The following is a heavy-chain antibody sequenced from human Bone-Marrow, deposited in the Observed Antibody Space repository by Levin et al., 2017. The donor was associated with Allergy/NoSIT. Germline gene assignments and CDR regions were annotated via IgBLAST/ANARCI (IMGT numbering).Heavy chain of an antibody. CDR3: ARDGPADCSSTSCYVDPIYYGMDV. J-gene: IGHJ6*02. CDR2: MNPNSGNT. CDR1: GYTFTSYD. V-gene: IGHV1-8*01. Sequence: ASVKVSCKASGYTFTSYDINWVRQATGQGLEWMGWMNPNSGNTGYAQKFQGRVTMTRNTSISTAYMELSSLRSEDTAVYYCARDGPADCSSTSCYVDPIYYGMDVWGQGTTVTVSS. D-gene: IGHD2-2*01.